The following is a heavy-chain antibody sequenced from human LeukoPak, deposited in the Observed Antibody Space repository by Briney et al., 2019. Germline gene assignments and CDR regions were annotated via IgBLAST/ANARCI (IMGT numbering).Heavy chain of an antibody. CDR3: ARGRTAAATHLSFDY. V-gene: IGHV3-21*01. CDR2: ISSSSTYI. J-gene: IGHJ4*02. Sequence: GGSLRLSCAASGFTFSRPGMHWVSQVPGKGLEWVSSISSSSTYIFYADSFQGRFTMSRDNAKKSLYLQMNSLRAEDTAVYYCARGRTAAATHLSFDYWGQGTLVTVSS. D-gene: IGHD6-13*01. CDR1: GFTFSRPG.